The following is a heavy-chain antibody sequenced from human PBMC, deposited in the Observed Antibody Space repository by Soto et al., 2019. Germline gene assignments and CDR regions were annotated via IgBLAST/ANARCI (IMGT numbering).Heavy chain of an antibody. CDR1: RFTFSRYE. Sequence: GGSVRLSCAASRFTFSRYEMNWVRHSPGKGLEWVASISSSGTSIYYADSVKGRFSISRDNDKNSVYLAMNSLRVDDTAVYYCARDRGYTSGSYGGAFDFWGQGTLVTGS. CDR2: ISSSGTSI. CDR3: ARDRGYTSGSYGGAFDF. V-gene: IGHV3-48*03. J-gene: IGHJ4*02. D-gene: IGHD6-19*01.